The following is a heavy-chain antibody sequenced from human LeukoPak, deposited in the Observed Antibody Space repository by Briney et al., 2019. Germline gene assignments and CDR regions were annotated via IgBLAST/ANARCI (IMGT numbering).Heavy chain of an antibody. J-gene: IGHJ4*02. CDR2: ISSSSSYI. Sequence: GGSLRLSCAASGFTFSSYSMNWVRQAPGKGLEWVSSISSSSSYIYYADSVKGRFTISRDNAKNSLYLQMNSLRAEDTAVYYCARGSIVVVPAAFDYWGQGTLGTVSS. V-gene: IGHV3-21*01. D-gene: IGHD2-2*01. CDR1: GFTFSSYS. CDR3: ARGSIVVVPAAFDY.